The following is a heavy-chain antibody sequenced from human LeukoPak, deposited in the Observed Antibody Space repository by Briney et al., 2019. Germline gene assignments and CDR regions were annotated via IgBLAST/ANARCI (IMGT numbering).Heavy chain of an antibody. Sequence: SETLSLTCTVSGGSISSYYWSWIRQPPGKGLEWIGYIYYTGSTNYNPSLQSRVTISVDTSKNQFSLKLTSVTAADTAVYYCARYFYHDYWGQGTLVTVSS. CDR1: GGSISSYY. CDR2: IYYTGST. CDR3: ARYFYHDY. D-gene: IGHD3-3*01. V-gene: IGHV4-59*01. J-gene: IGHJ4*02.